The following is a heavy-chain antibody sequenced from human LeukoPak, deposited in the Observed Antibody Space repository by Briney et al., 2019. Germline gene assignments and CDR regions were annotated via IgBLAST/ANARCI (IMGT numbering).Heavy chain of an antibody. D-gene: IGHD5-24*01. CDR1: GYTFINYG. CDR3: ARELREEMVPELEADAFDI. CDR2: ISAHNGDT. V-gene: IGHV1-18*01. Sequence: GASVKVSCKAFGYTFINYGISWVRQAPGQGLEWMGWISAHNGDTNYAQKFQGRVTMTTDTSTSTIYMELRSLRSDDTAVYYCARELREEMVPELEADAFDIWGQGTMVTVSS. J-gene: IGHJ3*02.